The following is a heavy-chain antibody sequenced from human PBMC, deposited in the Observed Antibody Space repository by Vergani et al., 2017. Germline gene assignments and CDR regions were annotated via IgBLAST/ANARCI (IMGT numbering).Heavy chain of an antibody. Sequence: QVQLVESGGGVVQPGRSLRLSCAASGFSFSSYGMHWVRQAPGKGLEWVAAIWYDGSKTYYADSVKGRFTISRDNSKNTLFLEMNSLRTEDTATYFCAKGLGITLTAVWGGLDSWGPGTVVLVAS. D-gene: IGHD3-16*01. CDR3: AKGLGITLTAVWGGLDS. CDR2: IWYDGSKT. V-gene: IGHV3-33*06. J-gene: IGHJ4*02. CDR1: GFSFSSYG.